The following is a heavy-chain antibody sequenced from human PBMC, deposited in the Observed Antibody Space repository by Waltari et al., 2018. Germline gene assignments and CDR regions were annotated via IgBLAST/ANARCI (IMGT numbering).Heavy chain of an antibody. J-gene: IGHJ4*02. CDR3: AKSRGFEY. Sequence: EVQLVESGGGLVQPGGSLRHSGGVGGFAFSRYWMSWVRQTPGKGLQWVANINYDGSQKYYVDSVKGRFTISRDNAKNSLYLQMNSLRVEDTAVYYCAKSRGFEYWGQGALITVSS. CDR1: GFAFSRYW. CDR2: INYDGSQK. V-gene: IGHV3-7*01. D-gene: IGHD2-2*01.